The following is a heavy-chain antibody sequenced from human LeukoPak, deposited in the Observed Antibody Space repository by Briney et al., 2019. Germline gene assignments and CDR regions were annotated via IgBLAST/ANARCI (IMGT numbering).Heavy chain of an antibody. J-gene: IGHJ6*02. CDR3: AGLSPMDV. V-gene: IGHV4-34*01. Sequence: SETLSLTCAVHDGSFSGYYWSWIRQPPGKGLEWIGEINYSGSTNYNPSLKSRVTISVDTSKNQFSLKLSSVTAADTAVYYCAGLSPMDVWGQGTTVTVSS. CDR1: DGSFSGYY. CDR2: INYSGST.